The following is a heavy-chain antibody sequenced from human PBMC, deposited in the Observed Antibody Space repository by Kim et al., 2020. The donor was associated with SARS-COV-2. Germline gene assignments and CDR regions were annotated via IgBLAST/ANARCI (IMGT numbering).Heavy chain of an antibody. CDR3: VRDIIFSGSGIRWFDP. Sequence: SETLSLTCTVSGASISNGDYYWTWIRQPPGKGLEWIGYIFHSGTTYYNPSLKSRITLSVDTSKNQFSLKMSSVTAADTAVYYCVRDIIFSGSGIRWFDPWGQGALVTVSS. CDR2: IFHSGTT. J-gene: IGHJ5*02. CDR1: GASISNGDYY. D-gene: IGHD3-10*01. V-gene: IGHV4-30-4*01.